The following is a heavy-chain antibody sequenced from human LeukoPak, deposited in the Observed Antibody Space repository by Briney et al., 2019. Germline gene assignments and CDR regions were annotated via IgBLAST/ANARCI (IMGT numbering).Heavy chain of an antibody. D-gene: IGHD3-22*01. Sequence: PSETLSLTCTVSGGSASSGSYYWSWIRQPPGKGLEWIGYIYYSGSTNYNPSLKSRVTISVDTSKNQFSLKLSSVTAADTAVYYCATGNYDSSGYFFDYWGQGTLVTVSS. CDR1: GGSASSGSYY. J-gene: IGHJ4*02. V-gene: IGHV4-61*01. CDR2: IYYSGST. CDR3: ATGNYDSSGYFFDY.